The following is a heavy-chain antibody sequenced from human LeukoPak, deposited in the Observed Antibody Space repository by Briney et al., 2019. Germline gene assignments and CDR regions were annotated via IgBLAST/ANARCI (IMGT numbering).Heavy chain of an antibody. CDR1: GGSISSSSYY. J-gene: IGHJ6*03. V-gene: IGHV4-39*07. D-gene: IGHD5-18*01. CDR3: ARGGNSYGNMDV. Sequence: SETLSLTCTVSGGSISSSSYYWGWIRQPPGKGLEWIGEINHSGSTNYNPSLKSRVTISVDTSKNQFSLKLSSVTAADTAVYYCARGGNSYGNMDVWGKGTTVTVSS. CDR2: INHSGST.